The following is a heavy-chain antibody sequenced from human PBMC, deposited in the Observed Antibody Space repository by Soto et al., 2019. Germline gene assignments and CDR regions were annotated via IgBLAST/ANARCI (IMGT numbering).Heavy chain of an antibody. CDR2: INPSGGST. J-gene: IGHJ4*02. CDR1: GYTFTSYY. Sequence: ASVKVSCKASGYTFTSYYMHWVRQAPGQGLEWIGIINPSGGSTSYAQKFQGRVTMTRDTSTSTVYMELSSLRSEDTAVYYCARGPVHHYCENLYPRNSFDYSGQGTLVTVSS. V-gene: IGHV1-46*01. CDR3: ARGPVHHYCENLYPRNSFDY. D-gene: IGHD3-22*01.